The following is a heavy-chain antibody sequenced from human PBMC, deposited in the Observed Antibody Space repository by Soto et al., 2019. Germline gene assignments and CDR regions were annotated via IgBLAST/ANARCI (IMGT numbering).Heavy chain of an antibody. CDR3: ARDPPADIVVVPAASIDAFDI. J-gene: IGHJ3*02. CDR1: GFTFSSYS. V-gene: IGHV3-48*01. D-gene: IGHD2-2*01. CDR2: ISSSNSTI. Sequence: GGSLRLSCVASGFTFSSYSMNWVRQAPGKGQERVSYISSSNSTIYYADSVKGRFTISRDNAKNSLYLQMNSLRAEDTAVYYCARDPPADIVVVPAASIDAFDIWGQGTMVTVSS.